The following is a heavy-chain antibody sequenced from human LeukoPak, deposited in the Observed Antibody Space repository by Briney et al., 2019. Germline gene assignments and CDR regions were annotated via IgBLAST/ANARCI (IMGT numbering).Heavy chain of an antibody. D-gene: IGHD6-13*01. V-gene: IGHV4-39*07. CDR1: GGSISSSSYY. J-gene: IGHJ4*02. CDR2: IYYSGST. CDR3: ARDVLIAAAGTFDY. Sequence: PSETLSLTCTVSGGSISSSSYYWGWIRRPPGKGLEWIGSIYYSGSTYYNPSLKSRVTISVDTSKNQFSLKLSSVTAADTAVYYCARDVLIAAAGTFDYWGQGTLVTVSS.